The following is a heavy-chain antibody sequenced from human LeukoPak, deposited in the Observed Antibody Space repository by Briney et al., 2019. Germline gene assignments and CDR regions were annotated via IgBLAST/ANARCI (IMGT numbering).Heavy chain of an antibody. CDR1: GFTFSSYG. CDR2: IWYDGSNK. D-gene: IGHD2-21*02. J-gene: IGHJ4*02. CDR3: ARGFVLGAAKNYFDY. Sequence: GGSLRLSCAASGFTFSSYGMHWVRQAPGKGLEWVAVIWYDGSNKYYADSVKGRFTISRDNSKNTLYLQMNSLRAEDTAVHYCARGFVLGAAKNYFDYWGQGALVTVSS. V-gene: IGHV3-33*01.